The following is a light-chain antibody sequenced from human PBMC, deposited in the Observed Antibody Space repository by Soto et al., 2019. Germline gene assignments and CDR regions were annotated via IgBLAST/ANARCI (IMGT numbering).Light chain of an antibody. V-gene: IGKV1-5*03. CDR2: KAS. J-gene: IGKJ4*01. CDR3: QQFKSFSGVT. Sequence: DIQMTQSPSTLSASVGDTVTITCRASQNINNWLAWYQQKPGMAPNLLVYKASTLRSGVPSRFSGGGSETEFTLTISSLQPDDFATYYCQQFKSFSGVTFGGGTRVDVK. CDR1: QNINNW.